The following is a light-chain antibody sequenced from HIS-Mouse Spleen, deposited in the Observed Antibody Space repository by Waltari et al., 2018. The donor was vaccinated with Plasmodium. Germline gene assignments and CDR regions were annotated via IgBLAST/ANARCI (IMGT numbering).Light chain of an antibody. CDR3: YSTDSSGTYWV. V-gene: IGLV3-10*01. Sequence: SYELTQPPSVSVSPGQTARITCSGDALPKKYAYWYQQKSGQAPVLVIYEDSKRPSGIPGRFSGSSSGTMATLTISGAQVEDEADYYCYSTDSSGTYWVFGGGTKLTVL. CDR1: ALPKKY. J-gene: IGLJ3*02. CDR2: EDS.